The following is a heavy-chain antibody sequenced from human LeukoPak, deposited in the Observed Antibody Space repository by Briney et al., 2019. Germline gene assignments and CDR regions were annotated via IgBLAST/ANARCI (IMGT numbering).Heavy chain of an antibody. D-gene: IGHD4-17*01. CDR1: GFTFSSYS. CDR3: ARDMTTVTSYYYYYMDV. V-gene: IGHV3-21*01. Sequence: GGSLRLSCAASGFTFSSYSMNWVRQAPGKGLEGVSSISSSSSYIYYADSVKGRFTISRDNAKNSLYLQMNSLRAEDTAVYYCARDMTTVTSYYYYYMDVWGKGTTVTVSS. CDR2: ISSSSSYI. J-gene: IGHJ6*03.